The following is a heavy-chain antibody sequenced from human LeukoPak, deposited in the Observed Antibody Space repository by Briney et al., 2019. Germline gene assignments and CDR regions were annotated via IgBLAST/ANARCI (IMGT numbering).Heavy chain of an antibody. CDR3: ARDLFQWALGDY. Sequence: GGSLRLSCAASGFTFITYSMNWVRQAPGKGLEWVPYISDSSNTKYYADSVKGRFTISRDNAKNSLYLQMNSLRDEDTAVYYCARDLFQWALGDYWGRGTLVTVSS. CDR1: GFTFITYS. D-gene: IGHD2/OR15-2a*01. V-gene: IGHV3-48*02. J-gene: IGHJ4*02. CDR2: ISDSSNTK.